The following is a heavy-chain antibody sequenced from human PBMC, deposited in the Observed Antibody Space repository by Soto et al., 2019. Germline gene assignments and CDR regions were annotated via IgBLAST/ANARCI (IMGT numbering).Heavy chain of an antibody. CDR1: GGTFGNSA. Sequence: QVQLVQSGAEVKKPGSSVNVSCKTSGGTFGNSAVTWVRQAPGQGLEWLGGIVPMFGTANYAQKFQGRVTITADESTITAYMELNSLKTDATAVDYCARDGDPQSAFWSGPLGGGRLDPWGQGTLVTVSS. CDR2: IVPMFGTA. V-gene: IGHV1-69*12. J-gene: IGHJ5*02. D-gene: IGHD3-3*01. CDR3: ARDGDPQSAFWSGPLGGGRLDP.